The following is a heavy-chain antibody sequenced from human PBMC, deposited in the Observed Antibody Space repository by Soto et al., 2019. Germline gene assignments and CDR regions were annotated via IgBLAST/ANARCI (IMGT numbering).Heavy chain of an antibody. D-gene: IGHD2-21*01. J-gene: IGHJ4*02. V-gene: IGHV1-18*01. CDR3: ARSYCGGDCLDY. Sequence: ASVKVSCKASGGTFSSYAISWVRQAPGQGLEWMGWISAYNGNTNYAQKLQGRVTMTTDTSTSTAYMELRSLRSDDTAVYYCARSYCGGDCLDYWGQRTLVTVSS. CDR2: ISAYNGNT. CDR1: GGTFSSYA.